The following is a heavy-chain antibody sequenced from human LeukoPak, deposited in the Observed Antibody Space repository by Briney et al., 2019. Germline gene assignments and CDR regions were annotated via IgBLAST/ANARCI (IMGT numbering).Heavy chain of an antibody. V-gene: IGHV4-30-4*08. CDR1: GGSISSGGYY. D-gene: IGHD6-13*01. Sequence: SQTLSLTCTVSGGSISSGGYYWSWIRQHPGKGLEWIGYIYYSGSTYYNPSLKSRVTISVYTFKNQFSLKLSSVTAADTAVYYCARAFSSWYNWFDPWGQGTLVTVSS. J-gene: IGHJ5*02. CDR3: ARAFSSWYNWFDP. CDR2: IYYSGST.